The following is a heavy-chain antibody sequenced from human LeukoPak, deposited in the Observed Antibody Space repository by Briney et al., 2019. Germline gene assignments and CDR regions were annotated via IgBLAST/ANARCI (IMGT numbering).Heavy chain of an antibody. D-gene: IGHD3-3*01. J-gene: IGHJ4*02. V-gene: IGHV1-58*02. CDR2: IVVGSGDT. CDR1: GFTFASSI. CDR3: AADDFSTTGPIDS. Sequence: SVKVSCKASGFTFASSIIQWVRQARGQRLEWIGWIVVGSGDTIYAQRFQERVTITRDVSAGTAYMELSSLRSEDTAVYFCAADDFSTTGPIDSWGQGTLVSVTS.